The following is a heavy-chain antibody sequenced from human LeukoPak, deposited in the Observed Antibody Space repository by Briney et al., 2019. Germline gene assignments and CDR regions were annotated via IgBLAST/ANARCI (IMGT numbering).Heavy chain of an antibody. CDR2: IWYDGSNK. D-gene: IGHD4-17*01. CDR3: ARDGRLDYGDSAPFDY. J-gene: IGHJ4*02. V-gene: IGHV3-33*01. CDR1: GFAFSSYG. Sequence: GGSLRLSCAASGFAFSSYGMHWVRQAPGKGLEWVAVIWYDGSNKYYADSVKGRFTISRDNSKNTLYLQMNSLRAEDTSVYYCARDGRLDYGDSAPFDYWGQGTLVTVSS.